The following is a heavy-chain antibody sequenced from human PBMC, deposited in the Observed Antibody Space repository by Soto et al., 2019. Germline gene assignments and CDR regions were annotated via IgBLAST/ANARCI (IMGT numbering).Heavy chain of an antibody. Sequence: PGESLKISCKGSGYSFTSYWIGWVRQMPGKGLEWMGIIYPGDSDTRYSPSFQGQVTISADKSISTAYLQWSSLKASDTAMYYCARHRMTTVTDYYYYGMDVWGQGTTVTV. J-gene: IGHJ6*02. V-gene: IGHV5-51*01. CDR1: GYSFTSYW. CDR3: ARHRMTTVTDYYYYGMDV. CDR2: IYPGDSDT. D-gene: IGHD4-4*01.